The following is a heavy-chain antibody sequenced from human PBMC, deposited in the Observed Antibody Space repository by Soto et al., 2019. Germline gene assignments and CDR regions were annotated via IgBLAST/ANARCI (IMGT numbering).Heavy chain of an antibody. CDR2: ISYDGSNK. D-gene: IGHD5-12*01. Sequence: PGGSLRLSCAASGFTFSSYGMHWVRQAPGKGLEWVAVISYDGSNKYYADSVKGQFTISRDNSKNTLYLQMNSLRAEDTAVYYCAKDRGYVVTYYYYYGMDVWGQGTTVTVSS. CDR3: AKDRGYVVTYYYYYGMDV. J-gene: IGHJ6*02. V-gene: IGHV3-30*18. CDR1: GFTFSSYG.